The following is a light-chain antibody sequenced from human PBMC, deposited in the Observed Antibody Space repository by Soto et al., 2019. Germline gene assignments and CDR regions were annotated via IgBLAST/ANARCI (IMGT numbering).Light chain of an antibody. J-gene: IGLJ3*02. Sequence: QAVVTQPPSASGTPGQRVTISCSGISSNIGANAVNWYQHLPGTAPKLLIYYTDQRPSGVPDRFSGSKSGTSASLAISGLQSEDEADYYCAAWDDSLKGPVFGGGTKVTVL. CDR1: SSNIGANA. CDR3: AAWDDSLKGPV. V-gene: IGLV1-44*01. CDR2: YTD.